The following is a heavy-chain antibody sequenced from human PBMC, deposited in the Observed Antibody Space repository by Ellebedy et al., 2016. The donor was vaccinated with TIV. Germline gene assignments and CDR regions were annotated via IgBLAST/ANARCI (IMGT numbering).Heavy chain of an antibody. Sequence: SETLSLTCTVSGGSISSTSYYWGWIRQPPGKGLEWIGSIYYSGSTYYNPSLKSRVSISVDTSKKLFSLKLSSVAAADTAVYYCATYNNSPAFEAFDIWGQGTLVTVSS. D-gene: IGHD1-1*01. CDR1: GGSISSTSYY. CDR2: IYYSGST. J-gene: IGHJ3*02. V-gene: IGHV4-39*01. CDR3: ATYNNSPAFEAFDI.